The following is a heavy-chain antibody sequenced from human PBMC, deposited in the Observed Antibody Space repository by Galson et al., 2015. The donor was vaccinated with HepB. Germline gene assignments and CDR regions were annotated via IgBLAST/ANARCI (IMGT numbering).Heavy chain of an antibody. J-gene: IGHJ4*02. CDR3: AGETGYSGGRYMIGY. V-gene: IGHV1-18*01. Sequence: SVKVSCKASGYTFPSYGISWVRQAPGEGLEWMGRVSNHNGETNFAQTFKGRVTMTRDTSTSTVYMQLTSLRSEDTAVYYCAGETGYSGGRYMIGYWGQGTLVTVSS. CDR1: GYTFPSYG. CDR2: VSNHNGET. D-gene: IGHD5-12*01.